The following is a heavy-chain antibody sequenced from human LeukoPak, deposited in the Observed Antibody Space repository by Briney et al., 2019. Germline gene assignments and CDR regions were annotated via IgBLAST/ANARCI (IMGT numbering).Heavy chain of an antibody. Sequence: PGGSLRLFCEASGFTFNNYGMHWVRQVPGKGLEWVAFLRYVGTNKYSADSVKGRFTISRDSSKNTLYLQMSGLRAEDTAVYYCARGWGWGFDYWGQGTLVTVSS. CDR2: LRYVGTNK. V-gene: IGHV3-30*02. CDR3: ARGWGWGFDY. D-gene: IGHD3-16*01. J-gene: IGHJ4*02. CDR1: GFTFNNYG.